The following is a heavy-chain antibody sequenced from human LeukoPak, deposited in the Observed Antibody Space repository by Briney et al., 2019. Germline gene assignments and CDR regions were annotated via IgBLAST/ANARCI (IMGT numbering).Heavy chain of an antibody. Sequence: PGGSLRLSCAASGFTFSSYEMNWVRQAPGKGLEWVSYISSSGSTIYYADSVKGRFTISRDNAKNSLYLQMNSLRAEDTAVYYCAREPYVGVGTPIDYWGQGTLATVSS. CDR2: ISSSGSTI. CDR1: GFTFSSYE. J-gene: IGHJ4*02. V-gene: IGHV3-48*03. D-gene: IGHD2-21*01. CDR3: AREPYVGVGTPIDY.